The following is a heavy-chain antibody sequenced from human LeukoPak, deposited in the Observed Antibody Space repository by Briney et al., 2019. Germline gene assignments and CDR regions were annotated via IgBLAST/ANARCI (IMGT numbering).Heavy chain of an antibody. V-gene: IGHV3-7*01. Sequence: PGGSLRLSCAGSGFTFSDSWMAWVRQVPGKGLEWVANINKRGSETYYVDSVRGRFTISRDNDKNSLFLQMNSLRVDDTALYYCARELVVGPAEYFQHRGHGTLVTVSS. D-gene: IGHD2-8*02. CDR3: ARELVVGPAEYFQH. CDR2: INKRGSET. CDR1: GFTFSDSW. J-gene: IGHJ1*01.